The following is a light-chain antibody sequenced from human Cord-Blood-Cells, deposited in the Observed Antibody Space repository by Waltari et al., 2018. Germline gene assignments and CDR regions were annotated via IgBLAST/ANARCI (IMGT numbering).Light chain of an antibody. V-gene: IGLV3-25*03. CDR2: KDS. Sequence: SYELTQPPSVSVSPEQTARITCAGDALPRQSAYWYQQKPGQAPVLVIYKDSERPSGIPERFSGSSSGTTVTLTISGVQAEDEADYYCQSADSSGTYYVFGTGTKVTVL. J-gene: IGLJ1*01. CDR3: QSADSSGTYYV. CDR1: ALPRQS.